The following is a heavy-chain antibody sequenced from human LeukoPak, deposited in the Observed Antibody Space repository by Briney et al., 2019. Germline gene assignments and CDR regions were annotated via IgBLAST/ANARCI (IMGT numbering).Heavy chain of an antibody. J-gene: IGHJ4*02. D-gene: IGHD5-24*01. CDR3: ASLGGRWLHTYYFDY. Sequence: GGSLRLSCAASGFTVSSNYMSWVRQAPGKGLEWVSVIYSGGRTYYADSVKGRFTISRDNSKNTLYLQMNSLRAEDTAVYYCASLGGRWLHTYYFDYWGQGTLVTVSS. CDR2: IYSGGRT. CDR1: GFTVSSNY. V-gene: IGHV3-53*01.